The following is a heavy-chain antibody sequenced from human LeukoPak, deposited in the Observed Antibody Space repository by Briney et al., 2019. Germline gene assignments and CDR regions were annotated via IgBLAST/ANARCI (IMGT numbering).Heavy chain of an antibody. J-gene: IGHJ6*02. Sequence: GGSLRLSCAASGFTFSSYGMHWVRQAPGKGLEWVAVISYDGSNEYYADSVKGRFTISRDNSKNTLYLQMNSLRAEDTAVYYCAKDRVVVLPENYYYGMDVWGQGTTVTVSS. D-gene: IGHD2-15*01. V-gene: IGHV3-30*18. CDR1: GFTFSSYG. CDR2: ISYDGSNE. CDR3: AKDRVVVLPENYYYGMDV.